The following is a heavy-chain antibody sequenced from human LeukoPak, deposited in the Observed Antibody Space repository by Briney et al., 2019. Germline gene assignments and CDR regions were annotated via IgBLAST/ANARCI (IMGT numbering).Heavy chain of an antibody. J-gene: IGHJ4*02. Sequence: ASVKVSCKASGYTFTSYGISWVRQAPGQGLEWMGIINPSGGSTSYAQKFQGRVTMTRDTSTSTVYMELSSLRSEDTAVYYCARRGYCSGGSCYLPAFDYWGQGTLVTVSS. V-gene: IGHV1-46*01. D-gene: IGHD2-15*01. CDR3: ARRGYCSGGSCYLPAFDY. CDR1: GYTFTSYG. CDR2: INPSGGST.